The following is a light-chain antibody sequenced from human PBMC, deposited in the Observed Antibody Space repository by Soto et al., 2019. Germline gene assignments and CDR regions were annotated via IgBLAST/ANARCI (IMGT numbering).Light chain of an antibody. J-gene: IGKJ1*01. Sequence: EVVMTQSPATLSVSPGERATLSCRASQSVSSNLAWYHQKPGQAPRLLMYGASTRATGIPARFSGSGSGTEFTLTISSLQSEDFAVYYCQQYNNWPRTFGQPTKVEI. CDR1: QSVSSN. CDR3: QQYNNWPRT. V-gene: IGKV3-15*01. CDR2: GAS.